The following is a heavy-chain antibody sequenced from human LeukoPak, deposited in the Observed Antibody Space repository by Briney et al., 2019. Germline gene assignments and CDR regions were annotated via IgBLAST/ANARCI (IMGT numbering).Heavy chain of an antibody. CDR3: ARETKVRGTQTRYYYYGMDV. D-gene: IGHD3-10*01. J-gene: IGHJ6*02. CDR1: GGSISSGDYS. Sequence: SETLSLTCTVSGGSISSGDYSWSWIRQPPGKGLEWIGYIYYSGSTYYNPSLKSRVTISVDTSKNQFSLELSSVTAADTAVYYCARETKVRGTQTRYYYYGMDVWGQGTTVTVSS. CDR2: IYYSGST. V-gene: IGHV4-30-4*01.